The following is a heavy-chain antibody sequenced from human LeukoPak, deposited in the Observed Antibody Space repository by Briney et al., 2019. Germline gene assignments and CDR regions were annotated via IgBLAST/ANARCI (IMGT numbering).Heavy chain of an antibody. V-gene: IGHV4-59*08. CDR2: IYYTGST. CDR1: GDSISSDY. J-gene: IGHJ4*02. Sequence: PPETLSLTCAVSGDSISSDYWSWIRQPPGKGLEWIGYIYYTGSTNYNPSLKSRVTISVDTSKNQFSLKLSSVTAADTAVYYCAAGWIQLWATDYWGQGTLVTVSS. CDR3: AAGWIQLWATDY. D-gene: IGHD5-18*01.